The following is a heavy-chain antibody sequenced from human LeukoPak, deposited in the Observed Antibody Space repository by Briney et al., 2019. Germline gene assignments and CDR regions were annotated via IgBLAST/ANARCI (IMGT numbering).Heavy chain of an antibody. Sequence: PSETLSLTCTVSGDFISSLHWSWIRQPPGKRLEWIGSTYNSGSTNYNPSLQSRVTISVDTSKNQLSLKLSSVTAADTAMYYCAGGLQWLAHDCWGQGTLVTVSS. D-gene: IGHD6-19*01. J-gene: IGHJ4*02. CDR2: TYNSGST. CDR1: GDFISSLH. CDR3: AGGLQWLAHDC. V-gene: IGHV4-59*08.